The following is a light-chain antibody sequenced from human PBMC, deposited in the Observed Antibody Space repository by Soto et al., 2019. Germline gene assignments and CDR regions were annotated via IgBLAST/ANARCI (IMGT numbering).Light chain of an antibody. CDR1: QGISSY. V-gene: IGKV1-8*01. CDR3: QQYYSYPPFT. CDR2: AAS. Sequence: AIRMTQSPSSLSASTGDRVTITCRASQGISSYLAWYQQKPGKDPKLLIYAASTLQSGVPSRFSGSGSGTDFTLTISCLQSEDFATYYCQQYYSYPPFTFGPGTKVDIK. J-gene: IGKJ3*01.